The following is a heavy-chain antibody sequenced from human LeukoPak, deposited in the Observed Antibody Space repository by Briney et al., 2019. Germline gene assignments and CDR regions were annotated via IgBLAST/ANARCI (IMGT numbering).Heavy chain of an antibody. CDR2: IYYSGST. CDR1: GGSISSYY. CDR3: ARSEVTMVRGVHWFDP. V-gene: IGHV4-59*01. J-gene: IGHJ5*02. D-gene: IGHD3-10*01. Sequence: SETLSLTCTVSGGSISSYYWSWIRQPPGKGLEWIGYIYYSGSTNYNPSLKSRVTISVDTSKNQFSLKLSSVTAADTAVYYCARSEVTMVRGVHWFDPWGQGTLVTVSS.